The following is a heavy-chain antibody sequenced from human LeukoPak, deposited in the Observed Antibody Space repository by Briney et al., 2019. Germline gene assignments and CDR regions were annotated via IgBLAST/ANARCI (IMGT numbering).Heavy chain of an antibody. CDR1: GGSISSYY. CDR2: IYYSGST. J-gene: IGHJ3*02. V-gene: IGHV4-59*01. CDR3: ARLGQTYYYDSSGPKGGAFDI. Sequence: SETLSLTCTVSGGSISSYYWSWIRQPPGKGLEWIGYIYYSGSTNYNPSLKSRVTISVDTSKSQFSLKLSSVTAADTAVYYCARLGQTYYYDSSGPKGGAFDIWGQGTMVTVSS. D-gene: IGHD3-22*01.